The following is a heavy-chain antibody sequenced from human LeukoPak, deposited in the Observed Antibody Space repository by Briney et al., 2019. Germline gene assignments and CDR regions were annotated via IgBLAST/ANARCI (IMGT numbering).Heavy chain of an antibody. V-gene: IGHV3-53*01. D-gene: IGHD3-22*01. Sequence: GGSLRLSCAASGFTVSSNYMSWVRQAPGKGLEWVSVIYSGGSTYYADSVKGRFTISRDNSKNTLYLQMNSLRAEDTAVYYCAREANYYDSSWFDYWGQGTLATVSS. CDR2: IYSGGST. J-gene: IGHJ4*02. CDR1: GFTVSSNY. CDR3: AREANYYDSSWFDY.